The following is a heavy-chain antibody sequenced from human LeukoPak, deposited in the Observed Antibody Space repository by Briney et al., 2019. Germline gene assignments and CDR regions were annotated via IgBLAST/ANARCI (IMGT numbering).Heavy chain of an antibody. CDR1: GFTFSSYW. D-gene: IGHD1-26*01. V-gene: IGHV3-74*01. CDR2: IKSDGSST. Sequence: GGSLRLSCAASGFTFSSYWMHWVRHAPGKGLVWVSRIKSDGSSTNYADSVKGRFTISKDNAKNSLYLQMDSLRAEDTAVYYCARAQVGYNWFDPWGQGTLVTVSS. CDR3: ARAQVGYNWFDP. J-gene: IGHJ5*02.